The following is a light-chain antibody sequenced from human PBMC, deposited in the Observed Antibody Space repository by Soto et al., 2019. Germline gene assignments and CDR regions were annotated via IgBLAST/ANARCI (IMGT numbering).Light chain of an antibody. Sequence: EIVMTQSPATLSVSPGDRATLSCRASQSVSSNLAWYQQKPGQAPRLLIYGASTRATGIPARFSGSGSGTEFTLTISSLQSEDFAFYYCQQYDNWPPYTFGQGTKLEIK. CDR1: QSVSSN. CDR2: GAS. CDR3: QQYDNWPPYT. V-gene: IGKV3-15*01. J-gene: IGKJ2*01.